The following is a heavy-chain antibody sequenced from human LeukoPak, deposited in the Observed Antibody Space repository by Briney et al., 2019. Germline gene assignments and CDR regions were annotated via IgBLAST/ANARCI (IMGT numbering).Heavy chain of an antibody. Sequence: GRSLRLSCAASGFTFSSYGMHWVRQAPGKGLEWVAVIWYDGSNKYYADSVKGRFTISRDNSKNTLYLQMNSLRAEDTAVYYCAREGVDTAMVGAFDIWGQGTMVTVSS. J-gene: IGHJ3*02. CDR2: IWYDGSNK. CDR1: GFTFSSYG. CDR3: AREGVDTAMVGAFDI. V-gene: IGHV3-33*01. D-gene: IGHD5-18*01.